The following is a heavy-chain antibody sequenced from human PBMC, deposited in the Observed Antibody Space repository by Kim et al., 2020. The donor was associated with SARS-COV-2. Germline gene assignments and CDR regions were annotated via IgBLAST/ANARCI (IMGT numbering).Heavy chain of an antibody. D-gene: IGHD6-19*01. J-gene: IGHJ4*02. Sequence: NYTPSLKRRVSISVDTSKTQFSLKLSSVTAADTAVYYCASALAVAGPRDYWGQGTLVTVSS. CDR3: ASALAVAGPRDY. V-gene: IGHV4-34*01.